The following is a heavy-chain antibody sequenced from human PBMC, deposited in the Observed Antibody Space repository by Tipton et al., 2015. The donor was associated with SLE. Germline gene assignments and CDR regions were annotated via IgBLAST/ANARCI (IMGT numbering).Heavy chain of an antibody. CDR2: ISSSSSYI. D-gene: IGHD6-19*01. CDR3: ARGRRRYSSGWSDAFDI. Sequence: GSLRLSCAASGFTFSSYSMNWVRQAPGKGLEWVSSISSSSSYIYYADSVKGRFTISRDNAKNSLFLQMNSLRAEDTAVYYCARGRRRYSSGWSDAFDIWGQGTMVTVSS. J-gene: IGHJ3*02. CDR1: GFTFSSYS. V-gene: IGHV3-21*01.